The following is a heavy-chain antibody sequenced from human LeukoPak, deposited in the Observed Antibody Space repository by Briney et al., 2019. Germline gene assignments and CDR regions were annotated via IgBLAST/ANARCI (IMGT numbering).Heavy chain of an antibody. Sequence: SETLSLTCTVSGGSISSYYWSWIRQPPGKGLEWIGYIYYSGSTNYNPSLKGRVTISVDTSKNQFSLKLSSVTAADTAVYYCASGRAAAGPWYFDYWGQGTLVTVSS. CDR3: ASGRAAAGPWYFDY. CDR2: IYYSGST. V-gene: IGHV4-59*01. J-gene: IGHJ4*02. CDR1: GGSISSYY. D-gene: IGHD6-13*01.